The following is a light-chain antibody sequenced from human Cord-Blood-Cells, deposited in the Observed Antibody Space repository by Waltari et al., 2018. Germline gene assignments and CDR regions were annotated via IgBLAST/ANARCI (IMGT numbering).Light chain of an antibody. CDR1: SRDVGSYNL. V-gene: IGLV2-23*01. Sequence: QSALTQPASVSGSPGQSITIPCTGTSRDVGSYNLVPWYQQHPGKAPKLMIYEGSKRPSGVSKRFSGSKSGNTASLTISGLQAEDEADYYCCSYAGSSTVVFGGGTKLTVL. J-gene: IGLJ2*01. CDR2: EGS. CDR3: CSYAGSSTVV.